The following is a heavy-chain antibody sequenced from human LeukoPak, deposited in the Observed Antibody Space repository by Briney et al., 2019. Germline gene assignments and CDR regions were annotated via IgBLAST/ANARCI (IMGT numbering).Heavy chain of an antibody. D-gene: IGHD5-24*01. V-gene: IGHV3-30*02. Sequence: GGSLRLSCAASGFTFSGYGTHWARQAPGKGLERVSFIRYDGSDKYYAVSVKGRFTISRDNSKNTLYLQMNSLRVEDTGVYYCAAINIAQLPIRVYWGQGTLVTVSS. CDR1: GFTFSGYG. CDR3: AAINIAQLPIRVY. CDR2: IRYDGSDK. J-gene: IGHJ4*02.